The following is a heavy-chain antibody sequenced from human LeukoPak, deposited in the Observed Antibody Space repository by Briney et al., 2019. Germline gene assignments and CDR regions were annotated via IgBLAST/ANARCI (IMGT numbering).Heavy chain of an antibody. CDR3: ASLAFYGSGSYY. V-gene: IGHV4-39*07. J-gene: IGHJ4*02. CDR1: GGSISSSSYY. D-gene: IGHD3-10*01. CDR2: IYYSGST. Sequence: SETLSLTCTVSGGSISSSSYYWGWIRKPPGKGLEWIGSIYYSGSTYYNPSLKSRVTISVDTSKNQFSLKLSSVTAADTAVYYCASLAFYGSGSYYWGQGTLVTVSS.